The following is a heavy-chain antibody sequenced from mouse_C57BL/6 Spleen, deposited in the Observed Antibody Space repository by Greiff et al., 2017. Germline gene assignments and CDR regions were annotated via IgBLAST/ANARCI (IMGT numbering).Heavy chain of an antibody. CDR3: AREGVYYGNFLDY. CDR2: INPSSGYA. CDR1: GYTFTSYT. D-gene: IGHD2-1*01. Sequence: VQLQQSGAELARPGASVKMSCKASGYTFTSYTMHWVKQRPGQGLEWIGYINPSSGYAKYNQKFKDKATLTADKSSSTAYMQLSSLTSEDSAVYYRAREGVYYGNFLDYWGQGTTLTVSS. J-gene: IGHJ2*01. V-gene: IGHV1-4*01.